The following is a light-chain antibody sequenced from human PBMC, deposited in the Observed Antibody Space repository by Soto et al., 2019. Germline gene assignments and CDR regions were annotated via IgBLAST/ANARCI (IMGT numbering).Light chain of an antibody. CDR2: DNN. CDR3: GTWDSSLSAV. J-gene: IGLJ3*02. V-gene: IGLV1-51*01. Sequence: SVLTQPPSVSAAPGQKVTISCSGSSSNIGNNYVSWYQQLPGTAPKLLIYDNNKRPSGIPGRFSGSKSGTSATLGITGLQTGDEADYYCGTWDSSLSAVFGGGTK. CDR1: SSNIGNNY.